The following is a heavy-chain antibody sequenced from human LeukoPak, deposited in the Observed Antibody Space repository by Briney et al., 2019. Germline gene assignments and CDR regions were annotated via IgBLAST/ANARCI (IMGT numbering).Heavy chain of an antibody. J-gene: IGHJ3*02. V-gene: IGHV3-9*01. CDR3: AKDSVYGYYPGDAFDI. CDR1: GFTFDDYA. Sequence: PGGSLRLSCAASGFTFDDYAMHWVRQAPGKGLEWVSGISWNSGSIGYADSVKGRFTISRDNAKNSLYLQMNSLRAEDTALYYCAKDSVYGYYPGDAFDIWGQGTMVTVSS. CDR2: ISWNSGSI. D-gene: IGHD4-17*01.